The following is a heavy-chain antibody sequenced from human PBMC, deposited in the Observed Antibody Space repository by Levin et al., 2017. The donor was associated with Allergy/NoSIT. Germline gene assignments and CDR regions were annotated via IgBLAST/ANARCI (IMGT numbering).Heavy chain of an antibody. CDR1: GFTFDDYA. D-gene: IGHD2-15*01. CDR2: ISWNSGSI. V-gene: IGHV3-9*01. Sequence: SLKISCAASGFTFDDYAMHWVRQAPGKGLEWVSGISWNSGSIGYADSVKGRFTISRDNAKNSLYLQMNSLRAEDTALYYCAKDSSDYYFDYWGQGTLVTVSS. J-gene: IGHJ4*02. CDR3: AKDSSDYYFDY.